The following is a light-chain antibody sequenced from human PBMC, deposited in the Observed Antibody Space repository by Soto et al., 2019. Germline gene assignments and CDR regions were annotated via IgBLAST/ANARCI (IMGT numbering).Light chain of an antibody. CDR1: SSNIGAGCE. Sequence: QSVLTQPPSVSGAPGQRVTISCTGCSSNIGAGCEVHWYQHLPGKAPKLLIYGNTNRPSGVPDRFSGSKSGTSASLAITGLQAEDEADYYCQSYDSSLSASYVFGGGNKVTVL. J-gene: IGLJ1*01. CDR2: GNT. V-gene: IGLV1-40*01. CDR3: QSYDSSLSASYV.